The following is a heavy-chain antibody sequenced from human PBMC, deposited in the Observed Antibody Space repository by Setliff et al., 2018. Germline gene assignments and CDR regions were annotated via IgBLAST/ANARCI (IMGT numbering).Heavy chain of an antibody. Sequence: ASVKVSCKASGYTFTSYYMHWVRQAPGQGLEWMGIINPSGGSTNYAQKFQGRVTITTDESTSTANMELSSLRSEDTAVYYCARLGLDYYDGSGYPTAAFDIWGQGTMVTVSS. D-gene: IGHD3-22*01. CDR2: INPSGGST. J-gene: IGHJ3*02. V-gene: IGHV1-46*01. CDR3: ARLGLDYYDGSGYPTAAFDI. CDR1: GYTFTSYY.